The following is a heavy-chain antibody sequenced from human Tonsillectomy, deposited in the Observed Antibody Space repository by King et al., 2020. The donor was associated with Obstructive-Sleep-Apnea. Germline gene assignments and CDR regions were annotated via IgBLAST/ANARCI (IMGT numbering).Heavy chain of an antibody. CDR1: GGSISSGGYY. V-gene: IGHV4-31*03. Sequence: QLQESGPGLVKPSQTLSLTCTVSGGSISSGGYYWSWIRQHPGKGLEWIGYIYYSGSTYYNPSLKSRITISVDTSKSQFSLKLGSVTAGDTAVYYCARRVVVTFGDWFDPWGQGTLVTVSS. D-gene: IGHD2-21*02. J-gene: IGHJ5*02. CDR2: IYYSGST. CDR3: ARRVVVTFGDWFDP.